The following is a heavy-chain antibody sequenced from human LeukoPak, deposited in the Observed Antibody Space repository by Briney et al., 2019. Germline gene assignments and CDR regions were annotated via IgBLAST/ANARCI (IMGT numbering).Heavy chain of an antibody. CDR1: GDSVFINTAA. CDR3: AREVAGTGAFDY. CDR2: TYYRSRWNN. Sequence: SQTLSLTCAISGDSVFINTAAWNWIRQSPSRGLEWLGRTYYRSRWNNDYMLSIKSRIIVSPDTSKNQFSLQLDSVTPEDTAVYYCAREVAGTGAFDYWGQGTLVTVSS. D-gene: IGHD6-19*01. J-gene: IGHJ4*02. V-gene: IGHV6-1*01.